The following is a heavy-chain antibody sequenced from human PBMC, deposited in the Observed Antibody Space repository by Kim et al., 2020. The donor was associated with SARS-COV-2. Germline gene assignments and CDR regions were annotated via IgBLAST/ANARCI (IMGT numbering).Heavy chain of an antibody. CDR1: GGSITSDS. D-gene: IGHD5-12*01. CDR3: ARHHSRGWLLLS. J-gene: IGHJ5*02. V-gene: IGHV4-59*08. Sequence: SETLSLTCIVSGGSITSDSWSWIRQPPGKGLEWIGWLFYSGSTKYNPSLQSRVTISADTSKNQVSLKLNSVTAADTAVYYCARHHSRGWLLLSWGQGTLVTVSS. CDR2: LFYSGST.